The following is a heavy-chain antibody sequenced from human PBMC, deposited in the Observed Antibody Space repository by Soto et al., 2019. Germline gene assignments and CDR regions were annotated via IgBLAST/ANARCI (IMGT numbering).Heavy chain of an antibody. D-gene: IGHD3-22*01. Sequence: GGSLRLSCAASGFTFSSYGMHWVRQAPGKGLEWVAVIWYDGSNKYYADSVKGRFTISRDNSKNTLYLQMNSLRAEDTAVYYCARVRGKYYYDSSGYPSGAFDIWGQGTMVTVSS. CDR1: GFTFSSYG. V-gene: IGHV3-33*01. CDR3: ARVRGKYYYDSSGYPSGAFDI. CDR2: IWYDGSNK. J-gene: IGHJ3*02.